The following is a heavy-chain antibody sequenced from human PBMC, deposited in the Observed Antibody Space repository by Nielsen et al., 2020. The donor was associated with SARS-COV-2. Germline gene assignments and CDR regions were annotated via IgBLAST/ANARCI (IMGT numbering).Heavy chain of an antibody. J-gene: IGHJ6*02. CDR1: GFTFSSYW. CDR2: IKQDGSEK. D-gene: IGHD6-13*01. CDR3: AKGSVAAPYYYYYGMDV. V-gene: IGHV3-7*01. Sequence: GESLKISCAASGFTFSSYWMSWVRQAPGKGLEWVANIKQDGSEKYYVDSVKGRFTISRDNAKNSLYLQMNSLRAEDTAVYYCAKGSVAAPYYYYYGMDVWGQGTTVTVSS.